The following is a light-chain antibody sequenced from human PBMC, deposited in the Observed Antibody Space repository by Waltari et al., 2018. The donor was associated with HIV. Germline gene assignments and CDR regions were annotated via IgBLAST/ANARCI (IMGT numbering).Light chain of an antibody. CDR3: MQALQTPLT. J-gene: IGKJ4*01. Sequence: DIVLTQSPLSLPVTPGAPASISCRSSQSLLHSNGFNYLDWYLPKPGTSPQLLIYVGSIRASGVPDRFSGSGSGTDFTLKISRVEAEDVGVYYCMQALQTPLTFGGGTKVEIK. V-gene: IGKV2-28*01. CDR2: VGS. CDR1: QSLLHSNGFNY.